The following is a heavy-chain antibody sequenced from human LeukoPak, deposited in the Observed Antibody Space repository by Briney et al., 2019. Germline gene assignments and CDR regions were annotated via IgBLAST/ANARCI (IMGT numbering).Heavy chain of an antibody. CDR1: SYTFTSYG. V-gene: IGHV1-18*01. CDR3: ARRRGYEDAFDI. J-gene: IGHJ3*02. CDR2: ISAYNGNT. D-gene: IGHD5-12*01. Sequence: SVKVSCKASSYTFTSYGISWVRQAPGQGLEWMGWISAYNGNTNYAHKLQGRVTMTTDTSTSTAYMELRSLRSDDPAVYYCARRRGYEDAFDIWGQGTMVTVSS.